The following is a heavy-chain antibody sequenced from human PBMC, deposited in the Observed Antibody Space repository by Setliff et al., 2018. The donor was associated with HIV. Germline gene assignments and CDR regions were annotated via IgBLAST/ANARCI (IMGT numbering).Heavy chain of an antibody. J-gene: IGHJ4*02. V-gene: IGHV3-30*04. D-gene: IGHD3-16*01. CDR3: AKGETGVLQGFDY. CDR1: GSTFYA. CDR2: ISYDGTSK. Sequence: PGGSLRLSCEGSGSTFYAMHWVRQAPGKGLEWLAVISYDGTSKYYADSVRGRFTISRDNSKNTLYLQMNSLTAEDTAVYYCAKGETGVLQGFDYWGQGTLVTVSS.